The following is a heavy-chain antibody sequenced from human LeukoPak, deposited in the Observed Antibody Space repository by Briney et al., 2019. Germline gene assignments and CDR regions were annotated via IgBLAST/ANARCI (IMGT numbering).Heavy chain of an antibody. J-gene: IGHJ4*02. V-gene: IGHV3-30-3*01. CDR3: ARGSGPYFDY. CDR1: GFTFSSYA. Sequence: PGGSLRLSCAASGFTFSSYAMHWVRQAPGKGLEWVAVISYDGGNKYYADSVKGRFTISRDNSKNTLYLQMNSLRAEDTAVYYCARGSGPYFDYWGQGTLVTVSS. D-gene: IGHD6-19*01. CDR2: ISYDGGNK.